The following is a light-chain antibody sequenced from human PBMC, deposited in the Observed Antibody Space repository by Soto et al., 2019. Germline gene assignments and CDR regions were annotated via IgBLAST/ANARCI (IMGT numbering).Light chain of an antibody. Sequence: DIQMTQSPPTLSASVGDRVPITGRASQTVGSWLAWYQQKPGKAPKLLIYDVSSLESGVPSRFSGSGSGTEFTLTISSLQPDDFATYYCQQYYSYSRTFGQGTKVEVK. J-gene: IGKJ1*01. V-gene: IGKV1-5*01. CDR2: DVS. CDR3: QQYYSYSRT. CDR1: QTVGSW.